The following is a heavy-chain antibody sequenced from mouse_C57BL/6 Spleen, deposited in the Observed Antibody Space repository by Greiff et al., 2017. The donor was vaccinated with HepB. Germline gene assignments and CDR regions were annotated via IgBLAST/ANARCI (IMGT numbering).Heavy chain of an antibody. CDR2: ISYDGSN. Sequence: ESGPGLVKPSQSLSLPCSVTGYSITSGYYWNWIRQFPGNKLEWMGYISYDGSNNYNPSLKNRISITRDTSKNQFFLKLNSVTTEDTATYYCAREAGTSYAMDYWGQGTSVTVSS. CDR1: GYSITSGYY. V-gene: IGHV3-6*01. CDR3: AREAGTSYAMDY. D-gene: IGHD4-1*01. J-gene: IGHJ4*01.